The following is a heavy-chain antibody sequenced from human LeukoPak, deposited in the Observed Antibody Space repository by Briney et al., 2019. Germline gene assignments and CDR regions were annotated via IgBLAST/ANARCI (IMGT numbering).Heavy chain of an antibody. D-gene: IGHD3-3*01. J-gene: IGHJ4*02. Sequence: GGSLRLSCAASEFTFSSYWMHWVRQAPGKGLVWVSRISSDGSSTSYADSVKGRFTISRDNAKNTLYLQMNSLRAEDTAVYYCAREDHYYDYWSGYFPVFDYWGQGTPVTVSS. CDR1: EFTFSSYW. CDR2: ISSDGSST. CDR3: AREDHYYDYWSGYFPVFDY. V-gene: IGHV3-74*01.